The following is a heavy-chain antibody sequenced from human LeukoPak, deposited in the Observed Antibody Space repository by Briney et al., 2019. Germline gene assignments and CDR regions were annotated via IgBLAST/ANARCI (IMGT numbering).Heavy chain of an antibody. J-gene: IGHJ4*02. CDR3: ARGREWPWRGEYYDSSGYKPYYFDY. Sequence: QPGGSLRLSCAASGFTFSSYWMHWVRQAPGKGLVWVSRINTDGSRTSYADSVKGRFTISRDNAKNSLYLQMNSLRAEDTAVYYCARGREWPWRGEYYDSSGYKPYYFDYWGQGTLVTVSS. CDR2: INTDGSRT. D-gene: IGHD3-22*01. V-gene: IGHV3-74*01. CDR1: GFTFSSYW.